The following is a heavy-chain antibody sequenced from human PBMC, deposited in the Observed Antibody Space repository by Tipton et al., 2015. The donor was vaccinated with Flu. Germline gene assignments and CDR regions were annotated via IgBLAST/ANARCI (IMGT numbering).Heavy chain of an antibody. CDR1: TFSVSGIVY. J-gene: IGHJ1*01. CDR3: ARSEGGAIEH. Sequence: TLSLTCSVSTFSVSGIVYWGWIRQSPGKGLEWLGSFYPSGTSYYNPSVKSRVTISLDTSKGHSSLNLRSVTAGDTAVYYCARSEGGAIEHWGQGTLVTVSS. CDR2: FYPSGTS. V-gene: IGHV4-38-2*01. D-gene: IGHD3-16*01.